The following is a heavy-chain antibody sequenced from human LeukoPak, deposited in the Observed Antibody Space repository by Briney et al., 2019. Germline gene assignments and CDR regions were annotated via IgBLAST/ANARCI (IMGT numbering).Heavy chain of an antibody. CDR2: INSDGSST. V-gene: IGHV3-74*01. CDR1: GFTFSSYW. Sequence: GGSLRLSCAASGFTFSSYWMHWVRQAPGKGLVWVSRINSDGSSTSYADSVKGRFTIPRDNAKNTLYLQMNSLRAEDTAVYYCARDRYQLLWWRNTFDYWGQGTLATVSS. J-gene: IGHJ4*02. D-gene: IGHD2-2*01. CDR3: ARDRYQLLWWRNTFDY.